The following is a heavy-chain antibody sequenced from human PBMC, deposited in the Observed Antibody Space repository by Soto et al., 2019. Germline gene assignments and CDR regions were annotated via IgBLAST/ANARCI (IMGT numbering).Heavy chain of an antibody. CDR3: ASSQIVVPIRMSAHYYGMDV. V-gene: IGHV4-39*01. D-gene: IGHD3-22*01. CDR2: IYYSGST. J-gene: IGHJ6*02. Sequence: XATLSLTCTVCGGCISSSSYYWGWIRQPPGKGLEWIGSIYYSGSTYYNPSLKSRVTISVDTSKNQFSLKLSSVTAADTAVYYCASSQIVVPIRMSAHYYGMDVWGQGTTVTVSS. CDR1: GGCISSSSYY.